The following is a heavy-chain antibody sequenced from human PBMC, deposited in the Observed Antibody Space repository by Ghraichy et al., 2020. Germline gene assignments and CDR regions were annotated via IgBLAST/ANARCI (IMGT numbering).Heavy chain of an antibody. Sequence: SETLSLTCSVSGGALNNYYWSWIRQPPGKGLEWIGYVSYSGTTKYNSSLESRVTISVDTSKNQFSLKMTSVTAADTAVYYCSKQGSSWYDVWFDPWGQGTLVTVSS. CDR1: GGALNNYY. CDR2: VSYSGTT. J-gene: IGHJ5*02. CDR3: SKQGSSWYDVWFDP. D-gene: IGHD6-13*01. V-gene: IGHV4-59*03.